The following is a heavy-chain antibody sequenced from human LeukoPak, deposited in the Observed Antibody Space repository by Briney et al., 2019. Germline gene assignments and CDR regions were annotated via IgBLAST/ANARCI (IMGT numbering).Heavy chain of an antibody. CDR1: GYTFTSYG. Sequence: GASVKVSCKASGYTFTSYGISWVRQAPGQGLEWMGWISAYNGNTNYAQKFQGRVTMTRDTSTSTVYMELSSLRSEDTAVYYCAFQLYSSSWYSYWGQGTLVTVSS. V-gene: IGHV1-18*01. J-gene: IGHJ4*02. CDR2: ISAYNGNT. CDR3: AFQLYSSSWYSY. D-gene: IGHD6-13*01.